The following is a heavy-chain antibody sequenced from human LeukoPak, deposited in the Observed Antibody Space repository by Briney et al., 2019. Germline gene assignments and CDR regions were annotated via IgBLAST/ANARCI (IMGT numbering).Heavy chain of an antibody. CDR1: GYTFTSYD. CDR3: ARGRLAAAGINY. V-gene: IGHV1-8*01. J-gene: IGHJ4*02. CDR2: MNPNSGNT. D-gene: IGHD6-13*01. Sequence: ASVKVSCKASGYTFTSYDINWVRQATGQGLEWMGWMNPNSGNTGYAQKFQGRVTMTRNTSISTAYMELSSLRSEDTAVYYCARGRLAAAGINYWGQGTLVTVSS.